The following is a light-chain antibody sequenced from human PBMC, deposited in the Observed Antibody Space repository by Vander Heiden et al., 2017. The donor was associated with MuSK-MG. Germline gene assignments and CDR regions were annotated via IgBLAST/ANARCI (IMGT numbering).Light chain of an antibody. CDR1: KLGDKY. J-gene: IGLJ2*01. V-gene: IGLV3-1*01. CDR2: QDS. Sequence: SYELTQPPSLSVSPGQTASITCSGDKLGDKYACWYQQKPGQSPGLVIYQDSKRPSGIPERFSGSNSGNTATLTISGTQAMDEADDYCQEWDSSTVVFGGGTKLTVL. CDR3: QEWDSSTVV.